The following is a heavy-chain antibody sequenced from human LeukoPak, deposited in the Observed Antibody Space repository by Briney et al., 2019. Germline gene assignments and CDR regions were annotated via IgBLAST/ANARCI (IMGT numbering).Heavy chain of an antibody. J-gene: IGHJ4*02. CDR1: GGSFSGYY. V-gene: IGHV4-34*01. CDR3: ARRVNSTWEQIDY. Sequence: PSEALSLTCAVYGGSFSGYYWSWIRQPPGKGLEWIGEINHSGSTNYNPSLKSRVTISVDTSKNQFSLKLSSVTAADTAVYYCARRVNSTWEQIDYWGQGTLVTVSS. D-gene: IGHD1-26*01. CDR2: INHSGST.